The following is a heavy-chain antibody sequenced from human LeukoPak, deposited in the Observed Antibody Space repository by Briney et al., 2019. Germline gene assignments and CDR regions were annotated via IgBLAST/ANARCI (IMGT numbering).Heavy chain of an antibody. J-gene: IGHJ4*02. CDR1: GLTVSTNY. V-gene: IGHV3-53*01. CDR3: ARDLDYFDSSGSHRRRNYFDY. CDR2: IHSDGST. D-gene: IGHD3-22*01. Sequence: GGSLRLSCAASGLTVSTNYMTRVRQAPGKGLEWVSIIHSDGSTYYADSVKGRFTISRDNYKNTLYLHMNSLRGEGTAMYYCARDLDYFDSSGSHRRRNYFDYWGQGTLVTVSS.